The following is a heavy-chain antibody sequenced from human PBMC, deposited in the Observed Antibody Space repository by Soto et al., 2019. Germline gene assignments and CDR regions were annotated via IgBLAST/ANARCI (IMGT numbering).Heavy chain of an antibody. Sequence: QVHLEESGGGLVKPGGSLRLSCTASGFTFSDYYMDWIRQAPGKGLEWVSDISNSGRITHHADSVEGRFTISRDNAKNSLYLQMNSLRPEDSAIYYCARDHGGGGLTLEYWGQGTLVTVSS. CDR2: ISNSGRIT. J-gene: IGHJ4*02. V-gene: IGHV3-11*01. CDR3: ARDHGGGGLTLEY. CDR1: GFTFSDYY. D-gene: IGHD3-16*01.